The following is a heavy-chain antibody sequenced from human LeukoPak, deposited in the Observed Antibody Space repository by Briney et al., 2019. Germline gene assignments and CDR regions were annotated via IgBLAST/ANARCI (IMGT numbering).Heavy chain of an antibody. CDR1: GGTFSSYA. D-gene: IGHD2-2*01. CDR2: IIPIFGTA. V-gene: IGHV1-69*13. Sequence: GASVKVSCKASGGTFSSYAISWVRQAPGQGLEWTGGIIPIFGTANYAQQFQGRVTITADESTSTAYMELSSLRSEDTAVYYCARGRNIVVVPAATPPYFDYWGQGTLVTVSS. CDR3: ARGRNIVVVPAATPPYFDY. J-gene: IGHJ4*02.